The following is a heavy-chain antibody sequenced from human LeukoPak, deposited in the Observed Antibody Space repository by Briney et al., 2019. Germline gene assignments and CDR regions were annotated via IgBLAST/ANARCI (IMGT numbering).Heavy chain of an antibody. V-gene: IGHV4-31*03. CDR3: ARESTGHGVLDY. J-gene: IGHJ4*02. CDR1: GGSISSGGYY. D-gene: IGHD1-14*01. Sequence: SQTLSLTCTVSGGSISSGGYYWSWIRQHPGKGLEWIGYIYYSGSTYYNPSLKSRVTISVDTSKNQFSLKLSSVTAADTAVYYCARESTGHGVLDYWGQGTLDTVSS. CDR2: IYYSGST.